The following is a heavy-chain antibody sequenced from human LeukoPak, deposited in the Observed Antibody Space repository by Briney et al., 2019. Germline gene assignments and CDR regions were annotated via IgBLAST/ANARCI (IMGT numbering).Heavy chain of an antibody. CDR3: ARDLDSGGAFDI. V-gene: IGHV3-30*03. D-gene: IGHD6-25*01. J-gene: IGHJ3*02. CDR1: GFTFSSYG. CDR2: ISYDGSNK. Sequence: GGTLRLSCSASGFTFSSYGMSWVRQAPGKGLEWVAVISYDGSNKYYADSVKGRFTISRDNSKNTLYLQMNSLRAEDTAVYYCARDLDSGGAFDIWGQGTMVTVSS.